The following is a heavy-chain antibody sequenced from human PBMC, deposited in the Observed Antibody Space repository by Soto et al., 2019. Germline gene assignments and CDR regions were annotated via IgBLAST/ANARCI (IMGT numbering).Heavy chain of an antibody. CDR2: ISYDGSNK. Sequence: GGSLRLSCAASGFTFSSYGMHWVRQAPGKGLEWVAVISYDGSNKYYADSVKGRFTISRDNSKNTLYLQMNSLRAEDTAVYYCAKTVAEDFSSSSSYYYYGTDVWGQGTTVTVSS. J-gene: IGHJ6*02. CDR3: AKTVAEDFSSSSSYYYYGTDV. V-gene: IGHV3-30*18. D-gene: IGHD6-6*01. CDR1: GFTFSSYG.